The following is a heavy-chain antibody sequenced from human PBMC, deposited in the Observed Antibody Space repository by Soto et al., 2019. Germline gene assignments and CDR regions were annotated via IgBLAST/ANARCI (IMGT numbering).Heavy chain of an antibody. CDR3: ARREVQWLFH. CDR1: GYTFSSYE. Sequence: QVQLVQSGAEVKKPGASVKVSCKASGYTFSSYEINWVRQATGQGLEWMGWMKPNSGNTGYAQKFQGRVIMTWNTSISTAYMEVSSLRSEDTALYYCARREVQWLFHWGPGTLVTVSS. D-gene: IGHD6-19*01. V-gene: IGHV1-8*01. J-gene: IGHJ4*02. CDR2: MKPNSGNT.